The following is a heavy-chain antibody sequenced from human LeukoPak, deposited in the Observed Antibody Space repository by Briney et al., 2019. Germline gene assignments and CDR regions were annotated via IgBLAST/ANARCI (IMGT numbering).Heavy chain of an antibody. Sequence: GGSLRLSCAASGFTFSSYAMSWVRQAPGKGLEWVSAISGSGGSTYYADSVKGRFTISRDNSKNTLYLQMNSLRAEDTAVYYCAKDLTDYYGSGSHSLFDYWGQGTLVTVSS. CDR3: AKDLTDYYGSGSHSLFDY. CDR1: GFTFSSYA. D-gene: IGHD3-10*01. CDR2: ISGSGGST. J-gene: IGHJ4*02. V-gene: IGHV3-23*01.